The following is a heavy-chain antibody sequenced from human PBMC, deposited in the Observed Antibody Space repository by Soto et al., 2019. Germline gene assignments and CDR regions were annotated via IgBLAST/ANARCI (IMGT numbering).Heavy chain of an antibody. CDR2: IWYDGSNK. CDR1: GFTFSSYG. D-gene: IGHD6-19*01. Sequence: PGGSLRLSCAASGFTFSSYGMHWVRQAPGKGLEWVAVIWYDGSNKYYADSVKGRFTISKDNSKNTLYLQMNSLRAEDTAVYYCARARRSGWSFSFDYWGQGTLVTVSS. J-gene: IGHJ4*02. CDR3: ARARRSGWSFSFDY. V-gene: IGHV3-33*01.